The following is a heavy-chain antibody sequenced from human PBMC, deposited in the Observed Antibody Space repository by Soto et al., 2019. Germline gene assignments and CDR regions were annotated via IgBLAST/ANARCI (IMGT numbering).Heavy chain of an antibody. D-gene: IGHD3-22*01. CDR1: GFLFGNAW. V-gene: IGHV3-15*07. J-gene: IGHJ5*01. Sequence: PGGSLRLSCAASGFLFGNAWINWVRQAPGKGLEWVGRIKSKTDGGTTDYAAPVKGRFAISRDDSKNIVYMQMNSLKIEDTAVIFCRTDSYINMIVVRLDSGGHGTVVTVSS. CDR3: RTDSYINMIVVRLDS. CDR2: IKSKTDGGTT.